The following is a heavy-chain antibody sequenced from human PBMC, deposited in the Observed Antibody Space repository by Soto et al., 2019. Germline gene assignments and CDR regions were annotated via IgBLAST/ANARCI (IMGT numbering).Heavy chain of an antibody. Sequence: GGSLRLSCAASGFTFSNSDMNWVHQAPGKGLEWVAAISGSDDTTYYADSVKGRFTISRDNSKNTLYLQMNSLRAEDTAVYYCTKDSRVTMVRGVIIPPGYWGQGTLVTVPQ. V-gene: IGHV3-23*01. CDR2: ISGSDDTT. J-gene: IGHJ4*02. CDR3: TKDSRVTMVRGVIIPPGY. CDR1: GFTFSNSD. D-gene: IGHD3-10*01.